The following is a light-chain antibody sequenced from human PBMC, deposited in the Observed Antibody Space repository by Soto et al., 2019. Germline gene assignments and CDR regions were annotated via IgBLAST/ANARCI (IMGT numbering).Light chain of an antibody. CDR1: QSVSDR. CDR2: LAT. Sequence: EIVVTQSPATLSVSPGERATLSCRASQSVSDRLAWYQHKPGQPPRLLIYLATLRATDTAARFSGSGSGTDFTLTINGLQSEDFAVYYCQQYGTWPYTFGQGTTLDIK. CDR3: QQYGTWPYT. V-gene: IGKV3-15*01. J-gene: IGKJ2*01.